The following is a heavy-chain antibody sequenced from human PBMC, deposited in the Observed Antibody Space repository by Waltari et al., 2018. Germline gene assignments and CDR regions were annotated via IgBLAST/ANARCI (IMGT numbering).Heavy chain of an antibody. V-gene: IGHV1-8*01. Sequence: QVQLVQSGAEVKQPGASLKVSCKTSGSTFTTFDINWLRQGPGQRIEWMGWMDPNSGNTGFAQDFQDRLIMTANNAITTAYMELTGLTSGDTAVYYCARAAAPGKGAHWFDPWGQGTLVTVSS. D-gene: IGHD6-13*01. CDR1: GSTFTTFD. CDR3: ARAAAPGKGAHWFDP. CDR2: MDPNSGNT. J-gene: IGHJ5*02.